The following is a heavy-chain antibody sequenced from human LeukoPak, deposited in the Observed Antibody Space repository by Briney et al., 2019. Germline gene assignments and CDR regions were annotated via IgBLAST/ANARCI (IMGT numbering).Heavy chain of an antibody. V-gene: IGHV3-30-3*01. J-gene: IGHJ4*02. CDR1: GFTFSSYA. Sequence: GGSLRLSCAASGFTFSSYAMHWVRQAPGKGLEWVAAISYDGSNKYYADSVKGRFTISRDNSKNTLYLQMNSLRAEDTAVYYCARDPGGIAVASILDYWGQGTLVTVSS. CDR3: ARDPGGIAVASILDY. D-gene: IGHD6-19*01. CDR2: ISYDGSNK.